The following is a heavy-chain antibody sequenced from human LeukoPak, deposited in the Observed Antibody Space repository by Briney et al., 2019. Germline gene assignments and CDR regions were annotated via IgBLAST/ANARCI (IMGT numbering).Heavy chain of an antibody. CDR1: GFTFGDYA. Sequence: GRTLRLSCTASGFTFGDYAMSWVRQAPGKGLAWVCFIRTKAYGGTTEYAASVKGRFTISRDDSKSIFYLQMNSLKTEDTAVYYCARELSGSYYDFDYWGQGTLVTVSS. CDR2: IRTKAYGGTT. J-gene: IGHJ4*02. V-gene: IGHV3-49*04. CDR3: ARELSGSYYDFDY. D-gene: IGHD1-26*01.